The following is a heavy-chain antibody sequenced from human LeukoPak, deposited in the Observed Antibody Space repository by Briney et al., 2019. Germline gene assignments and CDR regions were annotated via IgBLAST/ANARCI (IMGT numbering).Heavy chain of an antibody. V-gene: IGHV4-59*11. Sequence: SETLSLTCTVSGDSITGHYWSWIRQPPGKGLEWIGYVYYSGSTNYNPSLKCRVTISVDTSKNQFSLKLSSVTAADTAVYYCARACDSSDYYYFDYWGQGTPVTVSS. J-gene: IGHJ4*02. D-gene: IGHD3-22*01. CDR1: GDSITGHY. CDR2: VYYSGST. CDR3: ARACDSSDYYYFDY.